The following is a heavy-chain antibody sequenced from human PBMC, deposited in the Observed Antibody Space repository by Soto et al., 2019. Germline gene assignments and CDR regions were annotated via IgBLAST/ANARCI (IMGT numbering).Heavy chain of an antibody. CDR3: ARGRELVIRGFNYFDY. CDR1: GYTFTSYA. Sequence: ASVKVSCKASGYTFTSYAMHWVRQAPGQRLEWMGWINAGNGNTKYSQKFQGRVTITRDTSASTAYMELSSLRSEDTAVYYCARGRELVIRGFNYFDYSGQGTLVTVSS. CDR2: INAGNGNT. V-gene: IGHV1-3*01. D-gene: IGHD6-13*01. J-gene: IGHJ4*02.